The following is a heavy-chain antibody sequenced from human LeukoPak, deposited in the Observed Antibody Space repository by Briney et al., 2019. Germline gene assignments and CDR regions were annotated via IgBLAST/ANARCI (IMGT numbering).Heavy chain of an antibody. CDR1: GGTFSSYA. D-gene: IGHD2-15*01. CDR2: IIPILGIA. J-gene: IGHJ5*02. Sequence: SVKVSCKASGGTFSSYAISWVRQAPGQGLEWMGRIIPILGIANYAQKFQGRVTITADKSTSTAYMELSSLRSEDTAVYYCAREPCSGGSCCSWFDPWGQGTLVTVSS. V-gene: IGHV1-69*04. CDR3: AREPCSGGSCCSWFDP.